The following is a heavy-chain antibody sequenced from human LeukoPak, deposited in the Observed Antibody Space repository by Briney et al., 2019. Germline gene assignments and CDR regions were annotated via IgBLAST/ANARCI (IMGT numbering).Heavy chain of an antibody. J-gene: IGHJ4*02. CDR1: GYTFTDYY. Sequence: ASVKVSCKASGYTFTDYYMHWVRQAPGQGVEWMGWINPNDGDTNYDQQFQGRVAMIWDTSNSTAPMEVSRLRSDDTAVYYCARANCRYCSSTTFLFDYWGKGTLVTVSS. V-gene: IGHV1-2*02. CDR2: INPNDGDT. CDR3: ARANCRYCSSTTFLFDY. D-gene: IGHD2-2*01.